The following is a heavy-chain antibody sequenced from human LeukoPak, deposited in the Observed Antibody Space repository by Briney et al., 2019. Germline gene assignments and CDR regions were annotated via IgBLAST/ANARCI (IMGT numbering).Heavy chain of an antibody. CDR3: ARRGYASSWSFDY. V-gene: IGHV4-59*08. J-gene: IGHJ4*02. D-gene: IGHD6-13*01. CDR1: GGSISGYY. CDR2: IYYSGST. Sequence: SETLSLTCTVSGGSISGYYWNWVRQPPGKGLEWIGYIYYSGSTKYNPSLKSRVTISVDTSKNQFSLKLSSVTAADTAVYYCARRGYASSWSFDYWGQGTLVTVSS.